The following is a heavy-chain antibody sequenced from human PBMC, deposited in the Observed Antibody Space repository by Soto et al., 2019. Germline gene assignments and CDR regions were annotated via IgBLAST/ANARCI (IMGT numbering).Heavy chain of an antibody. J-gene: IGHJ3*01. Sequence: PGGSLRLSCAASGFTFDEYAMHWVRQAPGKGLEWVSGISWNSGSIVYADSVKGRFTISRDNAKNSLYLHMNSLRAEDTALYYCAKALLRGGYYDTSGYRTGDAFDVWGQGTMVTVSS. D-gene: IGHD3-22*01. CDR3: AKALLRGGYYDTSGYRTGDAFDV. CDR1: GFTFDEYA. CDR2: ISWNSGSI. V-gene: IGHV3-9*01.